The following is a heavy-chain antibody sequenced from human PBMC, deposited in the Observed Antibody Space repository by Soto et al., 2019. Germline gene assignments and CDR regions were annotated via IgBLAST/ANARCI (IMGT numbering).Heavy chain of an antibody. CDR1: GGSFSGYY. J-gene: IGHJ6*03. CDR3: ARRDYSNYYYYYMDV. CDR2: INHSGST. V-gene: IGHV4-34*01. D-gene: IGHD4-4*01. Sequence: SETLSLTCAVYGGSFSGYYWSWIRQPPGKGLEWIGEINHSGSTNYNPSLKSRVTISVDTSKNQFSLKLSSVTAADTAVYYCARRDYSNYYYYYMDVWGKGTTVTVSS.